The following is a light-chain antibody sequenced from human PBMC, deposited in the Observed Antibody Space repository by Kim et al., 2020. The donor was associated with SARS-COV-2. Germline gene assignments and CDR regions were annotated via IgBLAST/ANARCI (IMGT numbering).Light chain of an antibody. CDR2: NNE. CDR3: QSYDSSLRGV. Sequence: GQRVTIPCTGTRSNMEAGYDVHLYQHFPGSAPKVRIYNNEVRPSGLPDRFSGSKSGTSASLAITGLQAEDEAVYYCQSYDSSLRGVFGGGTQLTVL. CDR1: RSNMEAGYD. J-gene: IGLJ3*02. V-gene: IGLV1-40*01.